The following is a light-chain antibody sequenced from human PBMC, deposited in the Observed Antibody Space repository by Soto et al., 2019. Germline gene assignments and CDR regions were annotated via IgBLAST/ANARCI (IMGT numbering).Light chain of an antibody. Sequence: QSVLTQPPSASGTPGQRVTISCSGTSSTIGRNYVYWYQQLPGTAPKLLIYRNNQRPSGVPDRFSGSKSGTSASLAISGLRSEDEADYYCTAWDGSLSVWVFGGGTKLTVL. CDR3: TAWDGSLSVWV. CDR1: SSTIGRNY. V-gene: IGLV1-47*01. J-gene: IGLJ3*02. CDR2: RNN.